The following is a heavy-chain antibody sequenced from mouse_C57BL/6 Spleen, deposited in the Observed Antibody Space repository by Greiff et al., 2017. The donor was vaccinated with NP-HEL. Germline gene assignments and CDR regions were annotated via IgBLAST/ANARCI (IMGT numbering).Heavy chain of an antibody. CDR3: ARFLDSSCYFWFAY. J-gene: IGHJ3*01. D-gene: IGHD3-2*02. Sequence: EVQLVESGGGLVQPGGSLSLSCAASGFTFTDYYMSWVRQPPGKALEWLGFIRNKANGYTTEYSASVKGRFTIARDNSQSILYLQMNALRAEDSATYYCARFLDSSCYFWFAYWGQGTLVTVSA. CDR1: GFTFTDYY. CDR2: IRNKANGYTT. V-gene: IGHV7-3*01.